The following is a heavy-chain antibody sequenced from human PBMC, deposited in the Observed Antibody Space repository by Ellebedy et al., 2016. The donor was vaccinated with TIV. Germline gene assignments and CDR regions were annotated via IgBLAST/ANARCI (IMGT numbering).Heavy chain of an antibody. CDR3: ARDDYGDRYGMDV. CDR2: MNPNSGGT. Sequence: ASVKVSCXASGYTFTGYYMHWVRQAPGQGLEWMGWMNPNSGGTNYAQKFQGRVTMTRDTSISTAYMELRSLRSDDTAVYYCARDDYGDRYGMDVWGQGTTVTVSS. J-gene: IGHJ6*02. D-gene: IGHD4-17*01. CDR1: GYTFTGYY. V-gene: IGHV1-2*02.